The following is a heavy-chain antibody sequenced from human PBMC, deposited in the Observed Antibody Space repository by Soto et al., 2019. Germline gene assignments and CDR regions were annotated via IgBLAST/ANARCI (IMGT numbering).Heavy chain of an antibody. CDR3: ARGEGVITMVRGDPYYYYGMDV. CDR2: INAGNGNT. J-gene: IGHJ6*02. D-gene: IGHD3-10*01. CDR1: GYTFTIYA. Sequence: ASVKVSCKASGYTFTIYAMHWVRQAPGQRLEWMGWINAGNGNTKYSQKFQGRVTITRDTSASTAYMELSSLRSEDTAVYYCARGEGVITMVRGDPYYYYGMDVWGQGTTVTVSS. V-gene: IGHV1-3*01.